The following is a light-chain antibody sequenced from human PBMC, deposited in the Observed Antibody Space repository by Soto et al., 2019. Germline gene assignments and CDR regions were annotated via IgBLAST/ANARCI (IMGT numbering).Light chain of an antibody. CDR3: QQYRSWPRT. CDR2: GAS. V-gene: IGKV3-15*01. Sequence: EIVLTQSPATLSVSPGERVTLSCRASQSVDINLAWYQQKPGQAPRLLIYGASTRATDMPGRFSGRGAGAELTLTISSLQSEDFAVYYCQQYRSWPRTCGQGTKGDIK. J-gene: IGKJ1*01. CDR1: QSVDIN.